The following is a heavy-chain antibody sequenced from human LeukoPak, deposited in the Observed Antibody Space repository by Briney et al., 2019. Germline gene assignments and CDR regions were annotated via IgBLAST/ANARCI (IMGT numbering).Heavy chain of an antibody. CDR3: ARGRSVITIFGVVNRYYYYMDV. V-gene: IGHV1-8*01. Sequence: ASVKVSCKASGYTFTSYDINWVRQATGQGLEWMGWMNPNSGNTGYAQKFQGRVTMTRNTSISTAYMELSSLRSEDTAVYYCARGRSVITIFGVVNRYYYYMDVWGKGTTVTVSS. J-gene: IGHJ6*03. CDR2: MNPNSGNT. D-gene: IGHD3-3*01. CDR1: GYTFTSYD.